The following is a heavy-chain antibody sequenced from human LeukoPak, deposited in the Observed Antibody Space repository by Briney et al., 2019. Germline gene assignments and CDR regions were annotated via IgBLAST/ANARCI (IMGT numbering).Heavy chain of an antibody. CDR1: GGAFSSYV. Sequence: ASVKVSCKAAGGAFSSYVFSWVRQAPGQGLEWMGGLIPMFRTPNYAQKFLGRVTITTDESTSTAYMELTSLGADDTAVYYCARDSTGTTWQLDYWGQGTLVTVSS. CDR3: ARDSTGTTWQLDY. V-gene: IGHV1-69*05. J-gene: IGHJ4*02. D-gene: IGHD1-1*01. CDR2: LIPMFRTP.